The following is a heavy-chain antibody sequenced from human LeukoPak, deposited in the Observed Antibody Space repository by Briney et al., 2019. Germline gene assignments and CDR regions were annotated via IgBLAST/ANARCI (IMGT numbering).Heavy chain of an antibody. J-gene: IGHJ3*02. Sequence: SETLSLTCTVSGGSITSSGYYWAWIRQPPGKGLEWIGDIHYSGSAYYYPSLKSRVTISTDTAKNQFSLKLTSVTAADTAVYYCARHPDGFDIWGQGTMVTASA. CDR3: ARHPDGFDI. CDR2: IHYSGSA. CDR1: GGSITSSGYY. V-gene: IGHV4-39*01.